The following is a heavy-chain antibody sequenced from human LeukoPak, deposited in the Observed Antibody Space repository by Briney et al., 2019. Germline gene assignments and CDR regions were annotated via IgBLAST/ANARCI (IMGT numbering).Heavy chain of an antibody. CDR2: IYHSGDT. Sequence: ASETLSLTCTVSGGSVTTSYYWGWIRQPPGKRLEWIGSIYHSGDTYYNPSLNSRATISVDTSKNQFSLKLSSVTTADTAVYYCARSGVTLGWGGFDNWGQGTLGTVSP. J-gene: IGHJ4*02. V-gene: IGHV4-39*01. D-gene: IGHD4-23*01. CDR1: GGSVTTSYY. CDR3: ARSGVTLGWGGFDN.